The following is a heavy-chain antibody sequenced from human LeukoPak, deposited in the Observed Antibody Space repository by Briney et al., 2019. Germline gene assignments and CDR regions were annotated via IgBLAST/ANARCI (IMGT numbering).Heavy chain of an antibody. V-gene: IGHV5-51*01. J-gene: IGHJ3*02. Sequence: GESLKISCKGSGYSFTSYWIGWVRQMPGKGLEWMGIIYPGDSDTRYSPSFQGQVTISADKSISTAYLQWSSLKASDTAMYYCARYVYSSSLRDAFDIWGQGTMVTVSS. D-gene: IGHD6-13*01. CDR3: ARYVYSSSLRDAFDI. CDR1: GYSFTSYW. CDR2: IYPGDSDT.